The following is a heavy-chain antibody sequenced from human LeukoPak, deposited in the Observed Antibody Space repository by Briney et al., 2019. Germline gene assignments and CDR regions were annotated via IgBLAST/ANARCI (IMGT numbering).Heavy chain of an antibody. Sequence: GESLRLSCVPSGFTFSSYAMTWVRQAPGEELEWVSGIRASGDSTYYADSVKGRFTICRDNPKKTLYLRMNSLRAEDTAVYYCVGAGGVVATISLFYDWGQETLLTVSS. CDR1: GFTFSSYA. CDR3: VGAGGVVATISLFYD. V-gene: IGHV3-23*01. CDR2: IRASGDST. J-gene: IGHJ4*02. D-gene: IGHD5-12*01.